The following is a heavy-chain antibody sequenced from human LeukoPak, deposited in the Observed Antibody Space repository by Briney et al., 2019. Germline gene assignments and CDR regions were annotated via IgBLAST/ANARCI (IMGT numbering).Heavy chain of an antibody. CDR3: AKIGYSSGWYTPPLFDY. J-gene: IGHJ4*02. CDR2: IKQDGSEK. V-gene: IGHV3-7*03. Sequence: GGPLRLSCAASGFTFSSYWMSWVRQAPGKALEWVANIKQDGSEKYYVDSVKGRFTISRDNAKNSLYLQMNSLRAEDTAVYYCAKIGYSSGWYTPPLFDYWGQGTLVTVSS. D-gene: IGHD6-19*01. CDR1: GFTFSSYW.